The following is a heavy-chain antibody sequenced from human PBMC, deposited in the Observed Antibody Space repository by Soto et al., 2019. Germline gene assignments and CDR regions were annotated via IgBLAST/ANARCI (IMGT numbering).Heavy chain of an antibody. CDR1: GFTFSSYA. CDR3: KTGGAPMN. Sequence: PGGSLRLSCAASGFTFSSYAMHWVRQAPGKGLEWVAVISYDGSNKYYADSVKGRFTISRDNSKNTLYLQMNSLRAEDTAVYYCKTGGAPMNWGQGTLVTVSS. D-gene: IGHD2-21*01. CDR2: ISYDGSNK. J-gene: IGHJ4*02. V-gene: IGHV3-30-3*01.